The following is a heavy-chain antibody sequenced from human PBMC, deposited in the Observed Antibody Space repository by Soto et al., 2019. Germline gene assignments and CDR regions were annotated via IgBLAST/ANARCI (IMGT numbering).Heavy chain of an antibody. D-gene: IGHD6-13*01. Sequence: GGSLRLSCAASGFTFSSYAMHWVRQAPGKGLEWVAVISYDGSNKYYADSVKGRFTISRDNSKNTLYLQMNSLRAEDTAVYYCARDLYSPSVGSSWYYYYYGMDVWGQGTTVTVSS. J-gene: IGHJ6*02. CDR2: ISYDGSNK. CDR1: GFTFSSYA. CDR3: ARDLYSPSVGSSWYYYYYGMDV. V-gene: IGHV3-30-3*01.